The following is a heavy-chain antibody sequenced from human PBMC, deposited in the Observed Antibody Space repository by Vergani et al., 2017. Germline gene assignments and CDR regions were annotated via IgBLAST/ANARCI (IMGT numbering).Heavy chain of an antibody. D-gene: IGHD3-3*01. CDR1: GFTFSSYA. J-gene: IGHJ6*03. CDR2: IYSGGSST. V-gene: IGHV3-23*03. Sequence: EVQLLESGGGLVQPGGSLRLSCAASGFTFSSYAMSWVRQAPGKGLEWVSVIYSGGSSTYYADSVKGRFTISRDNSKNTLYLQMNSLRAEDPAVYYCAKDWDTIFGVVSPYYYYYYRDLWGKGP. CDR3: AKDWDTIFGVVSPYYYYYYRDL.